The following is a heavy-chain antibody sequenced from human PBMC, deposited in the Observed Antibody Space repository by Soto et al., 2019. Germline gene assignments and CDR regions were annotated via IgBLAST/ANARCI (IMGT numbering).Heavy chain of an antibody. CDR1: GFTFSSYS. Sequence: EVQLVESGGGLVQPGGSLRLSCAASGFTFSSYSMNWVRQAPGKGLEWVSYISSSSSTIYYADSVTGRFTISRDNAKNSLYLQMSSLRDEDTAVYYCARGRGWLADYWGQGTLVTVSS. D-gene: IGHD6-19*01. CDR3: ARGRGWLADY. V-gene: IGHV3-48*02. J-gene: IGHJ4*02. CDR2: ISSSSSTI.